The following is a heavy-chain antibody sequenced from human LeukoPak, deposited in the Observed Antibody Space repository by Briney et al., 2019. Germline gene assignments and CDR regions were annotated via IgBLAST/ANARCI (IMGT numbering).Heavy chain of an antibody. V-gene: IGHV1-69*01. D-gene: IGHD1-20*01. CDR2: IIPIFGTA. CDR3: ARDHRTYNWNRVWFDP. J-gene: IGHJ5*02. Sequence: SVKVSCKASGGTFSSYAISWVRQAPGQGLEWMGGIIPIFGTANYAQKFQGRVTTTADESTSTAYMELSSLRSEDTAVYYCARDHRTYNWNRVWFDPWGQGTLVTVSS. CDR1: GGTFSSYA.